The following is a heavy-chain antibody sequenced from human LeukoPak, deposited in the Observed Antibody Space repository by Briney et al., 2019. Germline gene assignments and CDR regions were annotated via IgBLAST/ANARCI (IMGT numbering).Heavy chain of an antibody. Sequence: ASVKVSCKASGYTFTSYAMNWVRQAPGQGLGWMGWINTNTGNPTYAQGFTGRFVFSLDTSVSTAYLQISSLKAEDTAVYYCARDVLRFLEWLPRNWFDPWGQGTLVTVSS. D-gene: IGHD3-3*01. CDR3: ARDVLRFLEWLPRNWFDP. CDR2: INTNTGNP. J-gene: IGHJ5*02. CDR1: GYTFTSYA. V-gene: IGHV7-4-1*02.